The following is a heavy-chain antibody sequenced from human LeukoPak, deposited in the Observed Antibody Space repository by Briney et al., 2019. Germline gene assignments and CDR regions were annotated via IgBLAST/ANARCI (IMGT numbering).Heavy chain of an antibody. D-gene: IGHD2-2*01. Sequence: SETLSLTCTVSGGSISSSSYYWGWIRQPPGKGLEWIGSIYYSGSTYYNPSLKSRVTISVDTSKNQFSLKLSSVTAADTAVYYCAGHSTVWGVGGVDYWGQGTLVTVSS. V-gene: IGHV4-39*01. CDR2: IYYSGST. CDR1: GGSISSSSYY. CDR3: AGHSTVWGVGGVDY. J-gene: IGHJ4*02.